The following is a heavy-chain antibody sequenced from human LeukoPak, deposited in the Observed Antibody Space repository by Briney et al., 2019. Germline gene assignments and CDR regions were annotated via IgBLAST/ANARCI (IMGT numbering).Heavy chain of an antibody. CDR1: GGSISSSSYY. CDR2: IYYSGST. Sequence: SETLSLTCTVSGGSISSSSYYWGWIRQPPGKGLEWIGSIYYSGSTYYNPSLKSRVAISVDTSKNQFSLKLSSVTAADTAVYYCATDDFWSGYYVHYWGQGTMVTVSS. V-gene: IGHV4-39*01. D-gene: IGHD3-3*01. CDR3: ATDDFWSGYYVHY. J-gene: IGHJ4*02.